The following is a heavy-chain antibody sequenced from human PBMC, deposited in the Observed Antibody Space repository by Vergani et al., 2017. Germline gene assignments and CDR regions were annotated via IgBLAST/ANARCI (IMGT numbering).Heavy chain of an antibody. CDR1: GFISSSYW. D-gene: IGHD3-10*01. CDR3: VRVPLIRRGSGNYGINNYHGMDV. J-gene: IGHJ6*02. Sequence: EGQLVESGGDWVQRGGSLRLSCAASGFISSSYWTSWVRQAPGKGLEWVANVNQDGSEKYYVDSVRGRFTISRDNAKNSIYLQMNSLRAEDTAVYFCVRVPLIRRGSGNYGINNYHGMDVWGQGTTVIVSS. V-gene: IGHV3-7*01. CDR2: VNQDGSEK.